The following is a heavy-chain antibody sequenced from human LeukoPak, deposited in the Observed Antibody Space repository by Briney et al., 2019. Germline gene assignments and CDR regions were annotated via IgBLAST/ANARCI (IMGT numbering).Heavy chain of an antibody. J-gene: IGHJ6*03. D-gene: IGHD6-13*01. Sequence: SETLSLTCAVYGGSFSGYYWSWIRQPPGKGLEWIGEINHSGSTNYNPSLKSRVTISVDTSKNQFSLKLSSVTAADTAVYYCARRASSSWQRRYMDVWGKGTTVTISS. CDR1: GGSFSGYY. V-gene: IGHV4-34*01. CDR2: INHSGST. CDR3: ARRASSSWQRRYMDV.